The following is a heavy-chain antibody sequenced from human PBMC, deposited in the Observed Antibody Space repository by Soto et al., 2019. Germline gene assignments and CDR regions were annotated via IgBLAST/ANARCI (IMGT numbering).Heavy chain of an antibody. Sequence: SETLSLTCTVSGGSITSSEYYWAWIRQPPGKGLQFVGTIYYSGSSYSNPSLNSRLSMSVDTSKNQFSLTMKSVTAADTGVYYCASHPLNWGDADSWGQGVLLTVSS. CDR2: IYYSGSS. D-gene: IGHD7-27*01. CDR3: ASHPLNWGDADS. CDR1: GGSITSSEYY. V-gene: IGHV4-39*01. J-gene: IGHJ4*02.